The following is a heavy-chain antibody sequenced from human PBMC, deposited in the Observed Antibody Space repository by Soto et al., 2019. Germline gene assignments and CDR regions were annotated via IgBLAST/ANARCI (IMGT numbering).Heavy chain of an antibody. J-gene: IGHJ5*02. D-gene: IGHD6-13*01. CDR2: IIPIFGTA. Sequence: SVKVSCKASVGTFSSYAISWVRQAPGQGLEWMGGIIPIFGTANYAQKFQGRVTITADESTRTAYMELSSLRSEDTAGYYCARDGNKWGSRWYVRWFDPWGQGTLVTVSS. CDR1: VGTFSSYA. V-gene: IGHV1-69*13. CDR3: ARDGNKWGSRWYVRWFDP.